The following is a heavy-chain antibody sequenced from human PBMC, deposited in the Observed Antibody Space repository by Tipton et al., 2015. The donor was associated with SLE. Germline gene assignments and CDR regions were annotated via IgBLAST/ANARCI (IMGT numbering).Heavy chain of an antibody. CDR3: ATGRYCGGDCPDV. CDR2: IRYDGSNK. CDR1: GFTFSSYA. Sequence: SGFTFSSYAMHWVRQAPGKGLEWVAFIRYDGSNKYYADSVKGRFTISRDNSKNTLYLQMNSLRAEDTAVYYCATGRYCGGDCPDVWGQGTTVTVSS. J-gene: IGHJ6*02. V-gene: IGHV3-30*02. D-gene: IGHD2-21*02.